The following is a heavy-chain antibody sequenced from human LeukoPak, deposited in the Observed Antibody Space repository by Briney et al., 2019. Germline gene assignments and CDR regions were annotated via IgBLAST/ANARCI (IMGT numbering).Heavy chain of an antibody. J-gene: IGHJ3*02. Sequence: SETLSLTCTVSGGSISSSSYYWSWIRQPPGKGLEWIGYIYYSGSTNYNPSLKSQVTISVDTSKNQFSLKLSSVTAADTAVYYCARDVGATYDAFDIWGQGTMVTVSS. CDR1: GGSISSSSYY. D-gene: IGHD1-26*01. CDR2: IYYSGST. V-gene: IGHV4-61*01. CDR3: ARDVGATYDAFDI.